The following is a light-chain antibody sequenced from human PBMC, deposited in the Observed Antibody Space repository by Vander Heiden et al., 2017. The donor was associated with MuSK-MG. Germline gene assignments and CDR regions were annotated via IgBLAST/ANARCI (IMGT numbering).Light chain of an antibody. CDR2: GAS. CDR3: QQDNDWGIT. CDR1: QSVSSN. V-gene: IGKV3-15*01. Sequence: EIVMTQSPATLSVSPGERATLSCRASQSVSSNLAWYQQKPGQAPRLLIYGASTRATGIPARFSGSRSGTEFTLTMSSLQSEDFTVYYSQQDNDWGITFGGGTKVEIK. J-gene: IGKJ4*01.